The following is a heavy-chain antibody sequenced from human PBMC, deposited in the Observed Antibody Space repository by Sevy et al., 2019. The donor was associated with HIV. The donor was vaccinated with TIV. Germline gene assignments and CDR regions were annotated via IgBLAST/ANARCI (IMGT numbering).Heavy chain of an antibody. CDR3: ARDTGGMGMDV. D-gene: IGHD6-13*01. J-gene: IGHJ6*02. V-gene: IGHV3-7*01. CDR1: GFTFSSHW. CDR2: IKQDRSDK. Sequence: GGSRRLSCAASGFTFSSHWMSWVRQAPGKGLEWVANIKQDRSDKYYVDSVKGRFTISRDNAKNSLSLQMNSLRAEDTAVYYCARDTGGMGMDVWGQGTTVTVSS.